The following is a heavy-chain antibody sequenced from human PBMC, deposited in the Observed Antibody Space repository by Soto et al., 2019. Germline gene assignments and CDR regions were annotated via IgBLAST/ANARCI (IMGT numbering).Heavy chain of an antibody. CDR2: IYYSGST. CDR1: GGSIISGDYY. CDR3: ATYTLSAYNWFDP. D-gene: IGHD2-2*02. V-gene: IGHV4-30-4*01. J-gene: IGHJ5*02. Sequence: SETLSLTCTVSGGSIISGDYYWSWIRQPPGKGLEWIGYIYYSGSTYYNPSLKSRVTISVDTSKNQFSLKLSSVTAADTAVYYCATYTLSAYNWFDPWGQGTLVTVSS.